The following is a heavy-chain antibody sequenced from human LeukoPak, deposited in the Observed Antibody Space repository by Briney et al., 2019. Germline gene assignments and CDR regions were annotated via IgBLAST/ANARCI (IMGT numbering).Heavy chain of an antibody. CDR2: IYYSGST. Sequence: ASQTLSLTCTVSGGSISSGGYYWSWIRQHPGKGLEWIGYIYYSGSTYYNPSLKSRVTISVDTSKNQFSLKLSSVTAADTAVYYCARTIKYQLLDNWFDPWGQGTLVTVSS. J-gene: IGHJ5*02. CDR1: GGSISSGGYY. CDR3: ARTIKYQLLDNWFDP. D-gene: IGHD2-2*01. V-gene: IGHV4-31*03.